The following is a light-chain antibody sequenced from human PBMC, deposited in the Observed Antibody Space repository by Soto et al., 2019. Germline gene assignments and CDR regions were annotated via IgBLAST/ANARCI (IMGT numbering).Light chain of an antibody. CDR3: QQYNSYSTWT. CDR1: QSISSW. CDR2: DAS. V-gene: IGKV1-5*01. Sequence: DIQMTQSPSTLSASVGDRVTITCRASQSISSWLAWYQQKPGKAPKLLICDASSLESGVPSRFSGSGSGTEFTLTISSLQPDDFATYYCQQYNSYSTWTFGQGTKVEIK. J-gene: IGKJ1*01.